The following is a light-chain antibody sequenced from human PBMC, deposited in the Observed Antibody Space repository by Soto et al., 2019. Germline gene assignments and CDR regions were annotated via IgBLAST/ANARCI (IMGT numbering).Light chain of an antibody. Sequence: DIQMTQSPSSVSGSVVDRVIISFRASQDISSNLAWYQQRPGKAPKLLIYDASSLESGVPSRFSGSGSGTEFTLTISNLQPDDFATYFCQQYNNYPRTFGQGTKVDIK. CDR2: DAS. J-gene: IGKJ1*01. V-gene: IGKV1-5*01. CDR3: QQYNNYPRT. CDR1: QDISSN.